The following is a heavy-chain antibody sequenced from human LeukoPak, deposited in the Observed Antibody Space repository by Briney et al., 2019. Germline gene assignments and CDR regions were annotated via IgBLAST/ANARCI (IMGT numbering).Heavy chain of an antibody. D-gene: IGHD2-15*01. V-gene: IGHV3-53*01. Sequence: GGSLRLSCAASGFTVSSSYMYWVRQAPGKGLEWVSFFYRGDSTYYAESVRGRFTISRDNSKNTLYLPMNSLIPEDTAVYYCAREVVSSPSYFDSWGQGTLVTVSS. CDR2: FYRGDST. CDR1: GFTVSSSY. CDR3: AREVVSSPSYFDS. J-gene: IGHJ4*02.